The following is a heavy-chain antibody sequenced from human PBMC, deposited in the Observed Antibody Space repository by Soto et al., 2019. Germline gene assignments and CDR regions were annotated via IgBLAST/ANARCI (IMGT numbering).Heavy chain of an antibody. V-gene: IGHV1-18*01. CDR1: GYDFTTYG. Sequence: QVHLVQSGAEVKKSGASVKVSCKGSGYDFTTYGITWVRQAPGQGLEWMAWISAHNGNTDYAQKLQGRSTVTRDTSTSTAYRELRSLRSDDTAVYYCARGRYGDYWGQGALVTVSS. CDR2: ISAHNGNT. CDR3: ARGRYGDY. D-gene: IGHD1-1*01. J-gene: IGHJ4*02.